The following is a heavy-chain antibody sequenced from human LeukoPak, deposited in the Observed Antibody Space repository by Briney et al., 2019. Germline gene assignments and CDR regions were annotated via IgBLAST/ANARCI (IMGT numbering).Heavy chain of an antibody. CDR3: ARVGSLGYSYGPRDY. Sequence: GGSLRLSCAASGFTVSNNSLCWVRQAPGKGLEWVSVIDSGGNIYHADSVKGRFTISRDNSKNTLYLQMNSLRAEDTAVYYCARVGSLGYSYGPRDYWGQGTLVTVSS. J-gene: IGHJ4*02. V-gene: IGHV3-66*01. CDR2: IDSGGNI. CDR1: GFTVSNNS. D-gene: IGHD5-18*01.